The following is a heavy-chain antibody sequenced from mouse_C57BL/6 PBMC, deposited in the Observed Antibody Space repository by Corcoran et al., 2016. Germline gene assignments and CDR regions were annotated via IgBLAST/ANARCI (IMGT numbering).Heavy chain of an antibody. D-gene: IGHD2-1*01. J-gene: IGHJ2*01. V-gene: IGHV9-3*01. CDR1: GYTFTTYG. CDR3: ARGSGNYDFDY. Sequence: QIQLVQSGPELKKPGETVKISCKASGYTFTTYGMSWVKQAPGKGLKRMGWINTYSGVPTYADDFKGRFAFSLETSASTAYLQINNLKNEDTATYFCARGSGNYDFDYWGQGTTLTVSS. CDR2: INTYSGVP.